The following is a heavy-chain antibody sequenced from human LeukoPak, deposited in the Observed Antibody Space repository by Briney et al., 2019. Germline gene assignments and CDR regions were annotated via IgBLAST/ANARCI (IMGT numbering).Heavy chain of an antibody. CDR2: ISHDGSSE. CDR1: GFTFSSHV. V-gene: IGHV3-30-3*01. D-gene: IGHD3-10*01. Sequence: AGRSLRLSCAASGFTFSSHVIHWVRQAPGKGLEWVAVISHDGSSEYYGDSVKGRFTIFRDNSKNTLYLQMNSLRTEDTAVYYCAKAGLLWFGELNYWGQGTLVTVSS. J-gene: IGHJ4*02. CDR3: AKAGLLWFGELNY.